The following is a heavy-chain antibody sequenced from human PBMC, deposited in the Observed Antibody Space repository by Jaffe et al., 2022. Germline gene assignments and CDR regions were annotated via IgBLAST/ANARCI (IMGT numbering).Heavy chain of an antibody. J-gene: IGHJ3*02. D-gene: IGHD6-13*01. CDR3: AKVGLAAAGYDAFDI. Sequence: QVQLVESGGGVVQPGGSLRLSCAASGFTFSSYGMHWVRQAPGKGLEWVAFIRYDGSNKYYADSVKGRFTISRDNSKNTLYLQMNSLRAEDTAVYYCAKVGLAAAGYDAFDIWGQGTMVTVSS. CDR2: IRYDGSNK. V-gene: IGHV3-30*02. CDR1: GFTFSSYG.